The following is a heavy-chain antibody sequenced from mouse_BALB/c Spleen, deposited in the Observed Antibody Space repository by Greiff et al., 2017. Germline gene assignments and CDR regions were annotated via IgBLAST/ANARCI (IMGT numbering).Heavy chain of an antibody. V-gene: IGHV5-17*02. CDR2: ISSGSSTI. CDR3: ARRTIYYYAMDY. Sequence: EVQRVESGGGLVKPGGSLKLSCAASGFTFSSFGMHWVRQAPEKGLEWVAYISSGSSTIYYADTVKGRFTISRDNPKNTLFLQMTSLRSEDTAMYYCARRTIYYYAMDYWGQGTSVTVSS. J-gene: IGHJ4*01. CDR1: GFTFSSFG.